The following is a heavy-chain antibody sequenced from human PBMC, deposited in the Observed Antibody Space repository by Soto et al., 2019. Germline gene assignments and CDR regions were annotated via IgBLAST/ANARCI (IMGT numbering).Heavy chain of an antibody. CDR1: GFTFSRYA. J-gene: IGHJ5*02. CDR2: ISGSGGST. CDR3: AKDGNPIPYLTGYYRLGWFDP. V-gene: IGHV3-23*01. D-gene: IGHD3-9*01. Sequence: QPGVSLRLSCAASGFTFSRYAMSQIRTAPGNGLECLSAISGSGGSTYYADSGKGRFTISRDNSKNTLYLQMNSLRAEDTAVYYCAKDGNPIPYLTGYYRLGWFDPWGQGTLVTVSS.